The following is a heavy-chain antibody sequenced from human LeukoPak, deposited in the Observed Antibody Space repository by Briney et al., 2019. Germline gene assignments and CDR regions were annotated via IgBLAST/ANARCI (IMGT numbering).Heavy chain of an antibody. J-gene: IGHJ4*02. Sequence: PGGTLRLSCSVSGFTFSVYAINWVRQAPGKGLEYVSTIISNGGSTYYADSVKGRFTISRDNSKNTVSPQMSSLRAEDTALYYCLKDGLAFCGGDCYSYFDYWGQRTLVTVSS. CDR2: IISNGGST. D-gene: IGHD2-21*02. CDR3: LKDGLAFCGGDCYSYFDY. CDR1: GFTFSVYA. V-gene: IGHV3-64D*06.